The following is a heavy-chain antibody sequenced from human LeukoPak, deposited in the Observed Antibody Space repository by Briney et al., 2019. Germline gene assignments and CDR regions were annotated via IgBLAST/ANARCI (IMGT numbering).Heavy chain of an antibody. Sequence: PGGSLRLSCAASGFTFSSYAMSWVRQAPGKGLEWVSTISGSGGGTYYADPVKGRFTISRDNSKNTLYLQMNRLRVEDTAVYYCAKKTNSFDNWGQGTLVTVSS. CDR1: GFTFSSYA. J-gene: IGHJ4*02. CDR2: ISGSGGGT. V-gene: IGHV3-23*01. D-gene: IGHD1-14*01. CDR3: AKKTNSFDN.